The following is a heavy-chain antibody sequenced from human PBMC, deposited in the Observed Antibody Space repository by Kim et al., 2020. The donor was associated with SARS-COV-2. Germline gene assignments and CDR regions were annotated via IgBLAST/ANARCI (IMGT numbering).Heavy chain of an antibody. J-gene: IGHJ4*02. CDR3: AKDSGNDYGDQLDY. CDR2: ISGSGGRT. D-gene: IGHD4-17*01. CDR1: GLTFSRYA. V-gene: IGHV3-23*01. Sequence: GGSLRLSCAASGLTFSRYAMSWVRQAPGKGLEWVSAISGSGGRTYYAGSVKGRFTISRDNSKNTMYLQMNRLRAEDTAVYYCAKDSGNDYGDQLDYWGQGTLVTVSS.